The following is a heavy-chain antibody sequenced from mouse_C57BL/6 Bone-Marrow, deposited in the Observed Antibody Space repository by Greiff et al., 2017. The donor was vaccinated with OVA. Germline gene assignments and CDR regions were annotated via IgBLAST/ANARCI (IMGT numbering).Heavy chain of an antibody. CDR3: APIYYGYELHWYFDV. V-gene: IGHV1-26*01. J-gene: IGHJ1*03. CDR2: INPNNGGT. Sequence: EVQLQRSGPELVKPGASVKISCKASGYTFTDYYMNWVKQSHGKSLEWIGDINPNNGGTSYNQKFKGKATLTVDKSSSTAYMELRSLTSEDSEVYYCAPIYYGYELHWYFDVWGTGTTVTVSS. CDR1: GYTFTDYY. D-gene: IGHD2-2*01.